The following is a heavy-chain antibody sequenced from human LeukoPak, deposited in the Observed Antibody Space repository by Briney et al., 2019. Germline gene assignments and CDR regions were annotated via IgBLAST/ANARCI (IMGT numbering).Heavy chain of an antibody. CDR3: ARVINYYGSGSYYNEGDWFDP. CDR2: INHSGST. V-gene: IGHV4-34*01. D-gene: IGHD3-10*01. Sequence: SETLSLTCAVYGGSFSGYYWSWIRQPPGKGLEWIGEINHSGSTNYNPSLKSRVTISVDTSKNQFSLKLSSVTAADTAVYYCARVINYYGSGSYYNEGDWFDPWGQGTLVTVSS. CDR1: GGSFSGYY. J-gene: IGHJ5*02.